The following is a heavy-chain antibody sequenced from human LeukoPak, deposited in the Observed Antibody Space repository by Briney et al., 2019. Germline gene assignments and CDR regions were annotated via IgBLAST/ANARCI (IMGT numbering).Heavy chain of an antibody. J-gene: IGHJ4*02. CDR3: ARGPYDFWSGYYLDY. CDR1: GYTFTSYG. CDR2: ISAYNGNT. V-gene: IGHV1-18*01. Sequence: ASVKVSCKASGYTFTSYGISWVRQAPGQGLEWMGWISAYNGNTNYAQKLQGRVTMTTDTSTSTAYMELRSLRSDDTAVYYCARGPYDFWSGYYLDYWGQGTLVTVSS. D-gene: IGHD3-3*01.